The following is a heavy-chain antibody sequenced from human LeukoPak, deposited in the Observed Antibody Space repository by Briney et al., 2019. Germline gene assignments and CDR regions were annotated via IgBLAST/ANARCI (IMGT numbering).Heavy chain of an antibody. V-gene: IGHV3-23*01. CDR2: ISGSGGST. CDR3: SIVAYWSDGSCYYYMDV. Sequence: GGSLRLSCAASGFTFSDYAMSWVRQAPGKGLEWVSTISGSGGSTYYADSVKGRFTISRDNSKNKVYLQMNSLRAEDTAVYYCSIVAYWSDGSCYYYMDVWGKGTTVTVSS. D-gene: IGHD2-15*01. J-gene: IGHJ6*03. CDR1: GFTFSDYA.